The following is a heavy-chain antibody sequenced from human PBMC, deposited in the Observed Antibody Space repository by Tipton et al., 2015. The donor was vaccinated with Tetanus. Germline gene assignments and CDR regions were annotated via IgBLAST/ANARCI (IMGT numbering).Heavy chain of an antibody. J-gene: IGHJ6*02. V-gene: IGHV4-4*01. CDR2: IYYSGTT. CDR3: ARTPDYYYGMDV. CDR1: GGPVSSSNW. Sequence: TLSLTCDVSGGPVSSSNWWSWVRQAPGKGLEWIGAIYYSGTTNYNPSLKSRVTISTDKSKNQVSLRLNSVTAADTAVYFCARTPDYYYGMDVWGQGTTVTVSS.